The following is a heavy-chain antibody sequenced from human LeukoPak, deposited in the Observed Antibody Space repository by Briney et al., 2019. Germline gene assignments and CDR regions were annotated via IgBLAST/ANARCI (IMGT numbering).Heavy chain of an antibody. CDR1: GFTFSSYG. V-gene: IGHV3-33*01. D-gene: IGHD3-3*01. Sequence: GGSLRLSCAASGFTFSSYGMHWVRQAPGKGLEWVAVIWYDGSHKYYADSVKGRFTISRDNSKNTLYLQMNSLRAEDTAVYYCARDLYYDFWSGYFGRASYGMDVWGQGTTVTVSS. J-gene: IGHJ6*02. CDR2: IWYDGSHK. CDR3: ARDLYYDFWSGYFGRASYGMDV.